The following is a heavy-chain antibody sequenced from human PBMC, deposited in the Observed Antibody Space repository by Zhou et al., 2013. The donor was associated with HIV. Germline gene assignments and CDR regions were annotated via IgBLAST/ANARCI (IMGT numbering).Heavy chain of an antibody. J-gene: IGHJ5*02. V-gene: IGHV1-8*01. Sequence: QVQLVQSGAEVKKPGASVKVSCKASGYTFNNYDINWVRQATGQGLEWMGWINPNSGNTGYAQKFRGRVTMTRNTSTSTVYMELSSLRFEDTAVYYCARGLGYCSGGNCYELMRFDPWGQGTLVTVSS. CDR3: ARGLGYCSGGNCYELMRFDP. CDR1: GYTFNNYD. CDR2: INPNSGNT. D-gene: IGHD2-15*01.